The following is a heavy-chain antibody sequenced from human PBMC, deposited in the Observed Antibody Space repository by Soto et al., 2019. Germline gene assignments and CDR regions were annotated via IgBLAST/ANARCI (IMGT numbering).Heavy chain of an antibody. V-gene: IGHV6-1*01. D-gene: IGHD1-1*01. CDR1: GDSVSSDSAA. Sequence: SQTLSLTCVISGDSVSSDSAAWNWIRQSPSRGLEWLGRTYYRSKWYNDYAVSVKSRITINPDTSKNQFSLQLNSVTPEDTAVYYCARVGGENWNDVAFDYWGQGTLVTVS. CDR2: TYYRSKWYN. CDR3: ARVGGENWNDVAFDY. J-gene: IGHJ4*02.